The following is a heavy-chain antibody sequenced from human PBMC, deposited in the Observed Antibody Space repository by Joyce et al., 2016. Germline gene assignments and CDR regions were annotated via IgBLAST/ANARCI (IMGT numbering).Heavy chain of an antibody. CDR1: GGSMTSSSYY. CDR2: IYYSGST. J-gene: IGHJ4*02. D-gene: IGHD1-7*01. Sequence: QLQLQESGPGLVKPSETLSLTCSVSGGSMTSSSYYWGWIRQPPGKGLGWIGSIYYSGSTYYNPSLKSRVTISLATARNQFSLKRSSVTAADTAVYFCARARSWNYRTYFDYWGQGILVTVSS. CDR3: ARARSWNYRTYFDY. V-gene: IGHV4-39*07.